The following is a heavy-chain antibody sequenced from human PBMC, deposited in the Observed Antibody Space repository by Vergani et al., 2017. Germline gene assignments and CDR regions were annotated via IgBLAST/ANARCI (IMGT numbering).Heavy chain of an antibody. J-gene: IGHJ3*01. CDR2: INNNGGST. V-gene: IGHV3-23*01. CDR1: GFTFNSYA. D-gene: IGHD2-2*01. Sequence: QLLESGGGLIQPGGSLRLSCAASGFTFNSYAMTWVRQAPGKGLEWVSGINNNGGSTYYADSVKGRFTISSDNSKNTLYLQMTDHRAEATATYYCAKVCGSTSCQYGGGAFDVWGQGTMVTVSS. CDR3: AKVCGSTSCQYGGGAFDV.